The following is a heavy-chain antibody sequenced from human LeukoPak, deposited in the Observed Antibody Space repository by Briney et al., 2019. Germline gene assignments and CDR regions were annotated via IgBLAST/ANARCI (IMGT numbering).Heavy chain of an antibody. CDR3: AREIYYYGSGSQYYFDY. V-gene: IGHV4-59*01. J-gene: IGHJ4*02. Sequence: PSETLSLTCTVSGGSISSYYWSWIRQPPGKGLEWIGFIYYSGRTNYNPSLKSRVNISVDTSKNQFSLKLSSVTAADTAVYYCAREIYYYGSGSQYYFDYWGQGTLVTVSS. CDR2: IYYSGRT. D-gene: IGHD3-10*01. CDR1: GGSISSYY.